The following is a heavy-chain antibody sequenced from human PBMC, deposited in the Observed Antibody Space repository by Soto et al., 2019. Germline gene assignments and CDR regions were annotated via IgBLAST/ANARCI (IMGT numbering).Heavy chain of an antibody. Sequence: QITLKESGPTLVKPTQTLTLTCTFSGSSLSTSGVGVGWIRQPPGKALGWLALIYWDDDKRYRPSLKSRLTSAMDTSKTQVAITMTSIDPVDTATYYCAHITSITETTGQWYFYLCGRGTLVTVSS. V-gene: IGHV2-5*02. CDR2: IYWDDDK. CDR3: AHITSITETTGQWYFYL. J-gene: IGHJ2*01. CDR1: GSSLSTSGVG. D-gene: IGHD1-7*01.